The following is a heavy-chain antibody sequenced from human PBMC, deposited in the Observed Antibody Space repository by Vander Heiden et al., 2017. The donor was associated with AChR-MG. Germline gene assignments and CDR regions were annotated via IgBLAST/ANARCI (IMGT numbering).Heavy chain of an antibody. CDR2: INHSGRT. Sequence: QVQLRQWGAGLLKPSETLSLTCAVYGGSFSGYYWSWIRQPPGKGLEWIAEINHSGRTNYNPSLKSRVTISVDTSKNQFSLKLSSVTAADTAVYYCARGPDRGDWYFDLWGRGPLVTVSS. CDR1: GGSFSGYY. J-gene: IGHJ2*01. CDR3: ARGPDRGDWYFDL. V-gene: IGHV4-34*01.